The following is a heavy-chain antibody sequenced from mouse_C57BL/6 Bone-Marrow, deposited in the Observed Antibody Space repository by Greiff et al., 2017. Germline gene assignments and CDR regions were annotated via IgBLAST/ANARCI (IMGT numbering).Heavy chain of an antibody. CDR2: ISSGGSYT. CDR1: GFTFSSYG. CDR3: ARLYYGSSYGY. V-gene: IGHV5-6*01. D-gene: IGHD1-1*01. Sequence: EVKLMESGGDLVKPGGSLKLSCAASGFTFSSYGMSWVRQTPDKRLEWVATISSGGSYTYYPASVKGRFTISRDNAKNTLYLQMSSLKSEDTAMYYCARLYYGSSYGYWGQGTTLTVSS. J-gene: IGHJ2*01.